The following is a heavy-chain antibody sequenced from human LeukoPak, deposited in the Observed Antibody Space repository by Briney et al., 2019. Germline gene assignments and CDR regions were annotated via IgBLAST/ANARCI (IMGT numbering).Heavy chain of an antibody. CDR2: MNPNSGNT. CDR3: ARGGRSYPYYYYYYMDV. J-gene: IGHJ6*03. V-gene: IGHV1-8*01. D-gene: IGHD1-26*01. CDR1: GYTFTSYD. Sequence: ASVKVSCKASGYTFTSYDINWVRQATGQGLEWMGWMNPNSGNTGYAQKFQGRVTMTRNTSISTAYMELSSLRSEDTAVYYCARGGRSYPYYYYYYMDVWGKGTTVTVSS.